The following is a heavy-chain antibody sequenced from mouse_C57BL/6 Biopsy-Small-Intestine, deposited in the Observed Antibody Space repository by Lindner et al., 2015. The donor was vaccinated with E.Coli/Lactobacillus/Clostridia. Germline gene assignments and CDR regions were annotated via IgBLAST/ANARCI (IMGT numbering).Heavy chain of an antibody. V-gene: IGHV1-39*01. CDR2: INPYYGST. J-gene: IGHJ3*01. CDR3: ARRGFDTWFAY. CDR1: GYSFTGYN. Sequence: VQLQESGAELVKPGASVKISCKASGYSFTGYNMNWMKQSHGKSLEWIGNINPYYGSTTYNQKFKGKATLTVDKSSSTAYMQLNSLTSEDSAVYFCARRGFDTWFAYWGQGTLVTVSA.